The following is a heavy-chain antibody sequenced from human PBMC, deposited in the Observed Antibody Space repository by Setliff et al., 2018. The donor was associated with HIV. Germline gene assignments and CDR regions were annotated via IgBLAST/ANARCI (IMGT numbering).Heavy chain of an antibody. CDR3: ARTGYAFDL. CDR1: GGSMNENH. V-gene: IGHV4-4*08. CDR2: IHTSGST. J-gene: IGHJ3*01. Sequence: SETLSLTCTVSGGSMNENHWSWIRQSPGKGLEWIAYIHTSGSTYFNPSFVSRVTISIDSSENQFSLKLRSLTAADTAVYFCARTGYAFDLWGPGTMVTAS.